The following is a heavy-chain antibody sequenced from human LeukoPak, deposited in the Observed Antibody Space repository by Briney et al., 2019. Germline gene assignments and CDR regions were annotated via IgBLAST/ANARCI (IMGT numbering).Heavy chain of an antibody. CDR2: IRYDGSNK. V-gene: IGHV3-30*02. J-gene: IGHJ4*02. D-gene: IGHD2-2*01. Sequence: PGGSLRLSCAASGFTFSSYGMHWVRQAPGKGLEWVAFIRYDGSNKYYADSVKGRFTISRDNSKNTLYLQMNSLRAEDTAVYYCAKGYGVVPAACGHWGQGTLVTVSS. CDR1: GFTFSSYG. CDR3: AKGYGVVPAACGH.